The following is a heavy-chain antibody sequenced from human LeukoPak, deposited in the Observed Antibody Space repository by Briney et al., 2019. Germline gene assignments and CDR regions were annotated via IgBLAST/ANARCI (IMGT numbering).Heavy chain of an antibody. CDR2: IGSSGKTI. D-gene: IGHD5-24*01. J-gene: IGHJ6*02. V-gene: IGHV3-48*03. CDR3: ARAPSGEMANYYGLDV. CDR1: GFSFSSNN. Sequence: GGSLRLSCLASGFSFSSNNVNWVRQAPGKGLEWVSYIGSSGKTIYYADSVKGRFTISRDNTKNSVYLQMNSLRAEDTALYYCARAPSGEMANYYGLDVWGQGTTVTVSS.